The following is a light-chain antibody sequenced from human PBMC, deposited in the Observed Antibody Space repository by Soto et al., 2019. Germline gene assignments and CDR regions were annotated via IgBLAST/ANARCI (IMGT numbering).Light chain of an antibody. CDR3: NSYAGSTIFWV. V-gene: IGLV2-8*01. CDR2: EVY. Sequence: QSALTQPPSASGSPGQSVTISCTGTSSDVGYYNYVSWYQQHPGKAPKLIIYEVYTRPSGVPDRFSGSKSGNTASLTVSGLQAEDEADYYCNSYAGSTIFWVFGGGTKLTVL. CDR1: SSDVGYYNY. J-gene: IGLJ3*02.